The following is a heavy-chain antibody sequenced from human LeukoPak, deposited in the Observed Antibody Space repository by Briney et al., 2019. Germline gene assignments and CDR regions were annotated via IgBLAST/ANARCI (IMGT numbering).Heavy chain of an antibody. CDR1: GYTFSSYY. D-gene: IGHD1-26*01. J-gene: IGHJ6*03. CDR3: AKVRDGRSTGGTYYYYMDV. V-gene: IGHV1-46*01. Sequence: ASVTVSCKASGYTFSSYYMHWVRQAPGQGLEWMGIINPSGDTTSYAQKFQDRVTMTRDTSTSTVYMELSSLRSEDTAVFYCAKVRDGRSTGGTYYYYMDVWGEGTTVAVSS. CDR2: INPSGDTT.